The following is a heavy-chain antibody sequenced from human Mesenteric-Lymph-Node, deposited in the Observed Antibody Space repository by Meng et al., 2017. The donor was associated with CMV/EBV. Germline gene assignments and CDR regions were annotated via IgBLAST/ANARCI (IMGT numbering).Heavy chain of an antibody. Sequence: GESLKISCAASGFTFSSYAMTWVRQAPGKGLEWVSGISASGDSTYSADSVRGRFTISRDNSKNTLYMQMNSLRVDDTAVYYCAIDNYGMDVWGQGTTVTVSS. CDR2: ISASGDST. V-gene: IGHV3-23*01. CDR3: AIDNYGMDV. J-gene: IGHJ6*02. CDR1: GFTFSSYA.